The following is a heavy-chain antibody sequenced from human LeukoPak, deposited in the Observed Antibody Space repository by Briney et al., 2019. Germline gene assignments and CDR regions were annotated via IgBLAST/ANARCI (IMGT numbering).Heavy chain of an antibody. V-gene: IGHV4-30-4*01. CDR3: ASQSRVATVDY. J-gene: IGHJ4*02. CDR2: IYYSGST. CDR1: GGSISSGDYY. Sequence: PSETLSLTCTVTGGSISSGDYYWSWIRQPPGKGLEWIGYIYYSGSTYYNPSLKSRITISVDTSKNQFSLKLSSVTAADTAVYYCASQSRVATVDYWGQGTLVTVSS. D-gene: IGHD5-12*01.